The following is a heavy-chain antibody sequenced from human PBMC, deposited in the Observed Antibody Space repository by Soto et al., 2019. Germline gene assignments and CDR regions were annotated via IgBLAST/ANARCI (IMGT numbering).Heavy chain of an antibody. CDR2: IYYSGNT. D-gene: IGHD3-10*01. CDR3: ARLPFTNYYGSGVNWFDP. CDR1: GGSISSSSYY. Sequence: QLQLQESGPGLVKPSETLSLTCTVSGGSISSSSYYWGWIRQPPGKGLEWIANIYYSGNTYYNPSLQSPVTMSVHTSKNQFSLKLSSVTAADTAVYYCARLPFTNYYGSGVNWFDPWGQGTLVAVSS. J-gene: IGHJ5*02. V-gene: IGHV4-39*01.